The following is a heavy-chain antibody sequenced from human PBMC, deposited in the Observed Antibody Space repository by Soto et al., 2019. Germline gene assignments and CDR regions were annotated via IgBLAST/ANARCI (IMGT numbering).Heavy chain of an antibody. CDR1: GGTFSSYA. Sequence: QVQLVQSGAEVKKPGSSVKVSCKASGGTFSSYAISWVRQAPGQGLEWMGGIIPIFGTANCAQKFQGRVTITADESTSPAYMELSSLRSEDTAVYYCARHCGGDCYPPYYYYGMDVWGQGTTVTVSS. V-gene: IGHV1-69*01. CDR3: ARHCGGDCYPPYYYYGMDV. CDR2: IIPIFGTA. D-gene: IGHD2-21*02. J-gene: IGHJ6*02.